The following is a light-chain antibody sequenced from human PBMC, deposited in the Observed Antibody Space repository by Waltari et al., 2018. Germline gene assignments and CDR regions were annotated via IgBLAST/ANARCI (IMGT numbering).Light chain of an antibody. Sequence: QLVLTQSPSVSASLGASVKVTCTLSSGHSSYIIAWHQLQPDKGPRFLMTIKSDGSHSRGDEVPVRFSGSSFGAERYLTISSLQPEDEAEYYCQTWGTGSLRMFGGGTKLTVL. CDR2: IKSDGSH. J-gene: IGLJ3*02. CDR1: SGHSSYI. V-gene: IGLV4-69*01. CDR3: QTWGTGSLRM.